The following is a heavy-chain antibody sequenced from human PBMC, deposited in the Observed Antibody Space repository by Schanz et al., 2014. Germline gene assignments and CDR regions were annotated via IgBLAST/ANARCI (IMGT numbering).Heavy chain of an antibody. D-gene: IGHD3-10*01. CDR3: ARPALWFGDNCFDP. Sequence: EVQLVESGGGLVQPGGSLRLSCVASGFTFSSYGMNWLRQAPGKGLEWVSVIGVDGTTTYYADSVKGRFTMSRDNAKNSVFLQMNSLRAEDTAVYYCARPALWFGDNCFDPWGQGTLVTVSS. CDR1: GFTFSSYG. J-gene: IGHJ5*02. V-gene: IGHV3-23*04. CDR2: IGVDGTTT.